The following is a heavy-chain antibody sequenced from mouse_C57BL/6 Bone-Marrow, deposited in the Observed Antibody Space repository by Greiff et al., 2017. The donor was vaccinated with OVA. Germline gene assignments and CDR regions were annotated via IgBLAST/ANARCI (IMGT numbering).Heavy chain of an antibody. CDR3: TRGDWER. J-gene: IGHJ3*01. CDR2: ISSGGDYI. D-gene: IGHD4-1*01. Sequence: EVKLMESGEGLVKPGGSLKLSCAASGFTFSSYAMSWVRQTPEKRLEWVAYISSGGDYIYYADNVKGRFTISRDKARNTLYLQMSSLKSEDTAKYYYTRGDWERWGQGTLVTVSA. V-gene: IGHV5-9-1*02. CDR1: GFTFSSYA.